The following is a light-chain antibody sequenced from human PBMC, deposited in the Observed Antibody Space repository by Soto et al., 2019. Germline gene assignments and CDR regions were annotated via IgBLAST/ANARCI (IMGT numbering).Light chain of an antibody. Sequence: QSALTQPASVSGSPGQSITISCTGTSNDVGSYDFVSWYQQQPGKAPKLLIYEVSNRPSGVSHRFSGSKSDNTASLTISGLQSEDEADCYCSSSTTFTTLVFGTGTKVTVL. V-gene: IGLV2-14*01. J-gene: IGLJ1*01. CDR1: SNDVGSYDF. CDR2: EVS. CDR3: SSSTTFTTLV.